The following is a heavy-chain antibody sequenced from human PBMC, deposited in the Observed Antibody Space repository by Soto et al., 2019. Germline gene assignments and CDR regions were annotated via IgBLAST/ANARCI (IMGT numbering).Heavy chain of an antibody. D-gene: IGHD6-6*01. CDR1: GFTFSDYY. Sequence: GGSLRLSCAASGFTFSDYYMSWIRQAPGKGLEWVSYISSSGSTIYYADSVKGRFTISRDNAKNSLYLQMNSLRAEDTAVYYCARYSSSSGSLNWFDPCGQRNLVTVSA. CDR2: ISSSGSTI. CDR3: ARYSSSSGSLNWFDP. J-gene: IGHJ5*02. V-gene: IGHV3-11*01.